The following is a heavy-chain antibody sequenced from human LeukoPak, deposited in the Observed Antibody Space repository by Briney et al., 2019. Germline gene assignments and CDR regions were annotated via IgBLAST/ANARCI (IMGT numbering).Heavy chain of an antibody. CDR1: GFTFEEYG. CDR2: IRWSGITT. D-gene: IGHD2-2*01. V-gene: IGHV3-20*04. CDR3: ARERPPYCSGSSCRYFDY. J-gene: IGHJ4*02. Sequence: PGGSLRLSCVGSGFTFEEYGMSWVRQTPGKGLEWVAGIRWSGITTGYADSVKGRFTISRDNAENSVDLQMNCLRPEDTGIYYCARERPPYCSGSSCRYFDYWGQGTLVTVSS.